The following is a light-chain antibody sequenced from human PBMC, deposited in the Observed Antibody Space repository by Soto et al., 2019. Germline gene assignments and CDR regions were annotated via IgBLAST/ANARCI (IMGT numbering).Light chain of an antibody. CDR3: QKYNSAPLT. J-gene: IGKJ4*01. V-gene: IGKV2-28*01. CDR2: LGS. Sequence: DIVMTQSPLSLPVTPGEPASISCRSSQSLLHSNGYNYLDWYLQKPGQSPQLLIYLGSTRSSGVPDRFSGSGSGTDFTLTISSLQPEDVAAYYCQKYNSAPLTFGGGTKVDIK. CDR1: QSLLHSNGYNY.